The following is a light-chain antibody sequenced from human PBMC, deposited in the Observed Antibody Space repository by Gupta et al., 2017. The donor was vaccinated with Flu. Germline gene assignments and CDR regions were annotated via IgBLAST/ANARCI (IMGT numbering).Light chain of an antibody. CDR2: DVT. CDR3: SSYTSTNTFYV. J-gene: IGLJ1*01. CDR1: SSDVGRSDS. Sequence: QSALTQPASVSGSPRQSITISCTGTSSDVGRSDSVSWYQQYPGKAPKLIIYDVTTRPSGVSSRFSGSKSGNTASLTISGLEAEDESDYYCSSYTSTNTFYVFGTGTTVTVL. V-gene: IGLV2-14*01.